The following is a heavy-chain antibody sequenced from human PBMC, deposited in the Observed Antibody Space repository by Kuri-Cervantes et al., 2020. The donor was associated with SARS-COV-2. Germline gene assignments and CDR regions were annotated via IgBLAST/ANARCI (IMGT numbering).Heavy chain of an antibody. J-gene: IGHJ5*02. CDR2: IYYSGST. CDR3: ARGGKVVTAIIPLDP. CDR1: GGSISSTSSY. Sequence: GSLRLSCTVSGGSISSTSSYWGWIRQPPGKGLECIGTIYYSGSTNYNPSLKSRVTISVDTSKNQLSLKLSSVTAADTAVYYCARGGKVVTAIIPLDPWGQGTLVTVSS. D-gene: IGHD2-21*02. V-gene: IGHV4-39*07.